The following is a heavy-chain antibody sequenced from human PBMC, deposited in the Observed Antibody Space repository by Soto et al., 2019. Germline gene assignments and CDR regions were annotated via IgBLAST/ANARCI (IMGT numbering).Heavy chain of an antibody. V-gene: IGHV3-7*01. CDR2: IKGDGTET. Sequence: GGSLRLSCAASGFIFSPYWMSWVREAPGKGLEWVANIKGDGTETHYVDSVKGRFTISRDNTKKSLYLQMKSLRVEDTAVYYCARDAYNYDSSGYYRYDAFDIWGQGTMVT. CDR3: ARDAYNYDSSGYYRYDAFDI. CDR1: GFIFSPYW. J-gene: IGHJ3*02. D-gene: IGHD3-22*01.